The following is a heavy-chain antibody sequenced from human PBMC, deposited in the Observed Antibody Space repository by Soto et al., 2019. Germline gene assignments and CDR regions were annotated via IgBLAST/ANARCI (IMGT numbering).Heavy chain of an antibody. Sequence: QPHLQESGPGLVKPSETLSLTCTVSAGSVNSPSYHWGWVRQPPGKGLEWIGTIDYSGNTYYSPSLNSRVTISADTPKNQFSLKLTSVTAADTAAYYCARRMNVAGGWFDSWGQGTLVTVSS. V-gene: IGHV4-39*01. CDR3: ARRMNVAGGWFDS. CDR1: AGSVNSPSYH. J-gene: IGHJ5*01. CDR2: IDYSGNT. D-gene: IGHD1-1*01.